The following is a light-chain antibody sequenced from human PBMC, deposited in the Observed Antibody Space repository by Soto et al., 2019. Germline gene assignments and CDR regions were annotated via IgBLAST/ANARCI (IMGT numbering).Light chain of an antibody. CDR2: KAS. CDR1: QSISTW. V-gene: IGKV1-5*03. CDR3: QQYNTYPLT. J-gene: IGKJ4*01. Sequence: DIQMTQSPSTLSASAGDRVTITCRASQSISTWLAWYQQKPGKAPKLLIYKASSLESGVQSRFSGSGSGTEFTLTISSLQPDDFATYYCQQYNTYPLTFGGGTTVEIK.